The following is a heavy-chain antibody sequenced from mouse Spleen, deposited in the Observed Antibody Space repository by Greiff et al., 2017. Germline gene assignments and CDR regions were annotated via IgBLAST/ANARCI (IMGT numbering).Heavy chain of an antibody. CDR2: ISSGGSYT. J-gene: IGHJ4*01. Sequence: DVKLVESGGGLVKPGGSLKLSCAASGFTFSSYAMSWVRQTPEKRLEWVATISSGGSYTYYPDSVKGRFTISRDNAKNTLYLQMSSLRSEDTAMYYCARSVYYGSSYEYYAMDYWGQGTSVTVSS. V-gene: IGHV5-9-1*01. CDR1: GFTFSSYA. CDR3: ARSVYYGSSYEYYAMDY. D-gene: IGHD1-1*01.